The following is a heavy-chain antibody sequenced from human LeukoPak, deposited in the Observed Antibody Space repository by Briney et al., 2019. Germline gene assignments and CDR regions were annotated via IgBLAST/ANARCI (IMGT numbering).Heavy chain of an antibody. CDR2: INTDGSST. V-gene: IGHV3-74*01. J-gene: IGHJ4*02. Sequence: PGGSLRLSCTASGFTISSYWRRWIRQAPGKGLVWVSHINTDGSSTSYADSLKGRFTISRDNAKNTLYLQRNSLRAEDTAVYYCARVAVAKDYWGQGALVTDCS. CDR1: GFTISSYW. CDR3: ARVAVAKDY. D-gene: IGHD6-19*01.